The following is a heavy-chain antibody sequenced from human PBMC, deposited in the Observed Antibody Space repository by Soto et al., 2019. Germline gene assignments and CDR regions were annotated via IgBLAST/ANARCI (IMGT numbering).Heavy chain of an antibody. Sequence: QVLLQESGPGLVQPSGTLSLSCAVSGGSISSSHFWGWVRQPPGKGREWVGDISHSGSVNYNPSLKSRVTISIDKSKNQFSLKLNSVTAADTAVDDCASSVGWYAIDYWGQGTLVIVSS. CDR3: ASSVGWYAIDY. D-gene: IGHD6-19*01. J-gene: IGHJ4*02. V-gene: IGHV4-4*02. CDR2: ISHSGSV. CDR1: GGSISSSHF.